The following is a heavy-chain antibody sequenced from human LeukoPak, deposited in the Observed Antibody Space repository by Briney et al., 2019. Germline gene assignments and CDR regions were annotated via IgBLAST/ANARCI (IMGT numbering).Heavy chain of an antibody. CDR2: IYPGDSDT. CDR1: GYSFTSYW. J-gene: IGHJ5*02. D-gene: IGHD6-13*01. CDR3: ARRGAAAGRPFDP. V-gene: IGHV5-51*01. Sequence: GESLKISRKGSGYSFTSYWIGWVRQMPGKGLEWMGIIYPGDSDTRYSPSFQGQVTISADKSISTAYLQWSSLKASDTAMYYCARRGAAAGRPFDPWGQGTLVTVSS.